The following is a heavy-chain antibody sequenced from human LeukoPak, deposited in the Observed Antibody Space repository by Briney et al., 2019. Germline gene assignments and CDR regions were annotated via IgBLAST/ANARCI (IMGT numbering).Heavy chain of an antibody. CDR3: ARGYYDSSGYYPDAFDI. CDR2: IYTSGST. Sequence: SETLSLTCTVSGGSISSYYWSWIRQPAGKGLEWIGRIYTSGSTNYNPSLKSRVTMSVDTSKNQFSLKLSSVTAADTAVYYCARGYYDSSGYYPDAFDIWGQGTMVTVSS. CDR1: GGSISSYY. D-gene: IGHD3-22*01. J-gene: IGHJ3*02. V-gene: IGHV4-4*07.